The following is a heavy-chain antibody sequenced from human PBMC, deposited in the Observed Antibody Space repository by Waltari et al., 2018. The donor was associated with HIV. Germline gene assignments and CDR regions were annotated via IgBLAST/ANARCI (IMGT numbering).Heavy chain of an antibody. V-gene: IGHV3-33*08. D-gene: IGHD6-19*01. CDR1: GFTFSSFA. J-gene: IGHJ4*02. CDR3: AKVGSSGPLDH. CDR2: IWYEGSNE. Sequence: QVHLVESGGGVVQPGRSLRLSCVASGFTFSSFAMHWVRQTPGKGVEWVAGIWYEGSNENYADSVKVRFTISRDNSMDTLYLEMMSLRADDTAKYYCAKVGSSGPLDHWGQGTLVTVSP.